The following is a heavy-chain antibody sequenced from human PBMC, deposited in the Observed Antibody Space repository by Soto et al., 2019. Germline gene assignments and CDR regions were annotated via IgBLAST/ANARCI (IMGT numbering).Heavy chain of an antibody. V-gene: IGHV1-18*01. J-gene: IGHJ6*02. CDR1: GYTFTTYG. CDR3: ARVWVGTTFAYYYGMDV. Sequence: QVQLVQSGAEVKKPGASVKVSCKASGYTFTTYGINWVRQAPGQGLEWMGWISAYNGNTNYAQKPPGRGTMTTETSTSTHYMELRSRRSDDTAVYYCARVWVGTTFAYYYGMDVWGQGTTVTVSS. D-gene: IGHD1-1*01. CDR2: ISAYNGNT.